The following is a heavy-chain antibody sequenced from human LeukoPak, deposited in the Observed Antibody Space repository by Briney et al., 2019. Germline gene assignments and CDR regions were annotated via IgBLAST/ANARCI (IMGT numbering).Heavy chain of an antibody. CDR3: AKDRGSGWPQFDY. Sequence: GGSLRLSCAASGFTFSSYTMSWVRQAPGKGLEWVSSISTGGGSTYYADSVKGRFTVPRDNSKNTLYLQMNSLRAEDTAVYYCAKDRGSGWPQFDYWGQGTLVTVSS. V-gene: IGHV3-23*01. CDR2: ISTGGGST. J-gene: IGHJ4*02. D-gene: IGHD6-19*01. CDR1: GFTFSSYT.